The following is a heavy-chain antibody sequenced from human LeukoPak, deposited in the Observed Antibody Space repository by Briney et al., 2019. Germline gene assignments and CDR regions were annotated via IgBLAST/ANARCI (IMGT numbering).Heavy chain of an antibody. V-gene: IGHV3-30*18. J-gene: IGHJ4*02. D-gene: IGHD2-15*01. CDR1: GFSFSRYG. CDR3: AKARGVVVVAAIDY. CDR2: ISFDGDNQ. Sequence: GGSLTLSCAASGFSFSRYGMNWVSQAPGKGLEWVALISFDGDNQYYADSVKGRFTISRDNSKNTAYMQMSSLSLEDTAVYYCAKARGVVVVAAIDYWGQGTLVTVSS.